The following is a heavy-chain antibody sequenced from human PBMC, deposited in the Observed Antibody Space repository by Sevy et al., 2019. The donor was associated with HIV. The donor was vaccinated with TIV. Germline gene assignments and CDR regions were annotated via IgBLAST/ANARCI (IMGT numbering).Heavy chain of an antibody. CDR3: VRAVAADGSF. J-gene: IGHJ4*02. CDR1: GFTFSDDW. Sequence: GGSLRLSCAASGFTFSDDWMSWVRQAPGKGLEWVANIKQDGSQKYYVDSVKGRFTISRDNAKNFLFLQMNSLRAEDTARYYCVRAVAADGSFWGQGTLVTVSS. D-gene: IGHD6-13*01. CDR2: IKQDGSQK. V-gene: IGHV3-7*01.